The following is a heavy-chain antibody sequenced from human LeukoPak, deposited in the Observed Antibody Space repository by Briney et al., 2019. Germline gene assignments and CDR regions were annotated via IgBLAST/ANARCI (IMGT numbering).Heavy chain of an antibody. V-gene: IGHV3-30-3*01. CDR1: GFTFSSYA. CDR2: ISYDGSNK. J-gene: IGHJ6*02. Sequence: GGSLRLSCAASGFTFSSYAMHWVRQAPGKGLEWVAVISYDGSNKYYADSVKGRLTISRDNSKNTLYLQMNSLRAEDTAVYYCARASSGSPGSYGMDVWGQGTTVTVSS. D-gene: IGHD6-19*01. CDR3: ARASSGSPGSYGMDV.